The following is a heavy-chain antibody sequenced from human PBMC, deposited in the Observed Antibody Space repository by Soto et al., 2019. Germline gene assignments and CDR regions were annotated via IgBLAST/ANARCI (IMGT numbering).Heavy chain of an antibody. D-gene: IGHD5-12*01. CDR1: GYSFTDFA. J-gene: IGHJ5*02. Sequence: QAQLVQSGAEVKKPGASVKVSCKASGYSFTDFAMHWVRLASGQRLEWMGWINADKGDTKYSPKFQGRVTITRDTSATTVYMELRSLRSEDTAVYSCERGPLSGVATIWDYANWFDPWGQGSLVTVST. CDR2: INADKGDT. CDR3: ERGPLSGVATIWDYANWFDP. V-gene: IGHV1-3*01.